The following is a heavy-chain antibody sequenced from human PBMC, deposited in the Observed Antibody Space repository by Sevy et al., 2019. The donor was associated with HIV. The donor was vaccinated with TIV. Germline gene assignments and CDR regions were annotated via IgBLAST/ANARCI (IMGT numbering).Heavy chain of an antibody. J-gene: IGHJ4*02. V-gene: IGHV3-21*01. D-gene: IGHD4-17*01. Sequence: GGSLRLSCAASGFTFISYSMNWVRQAPGKGLEWVSSISSSSSYIYYADSVKGRFTISRDNAKNSLYLQMNSLRAEDTAVYYCARGTVTELRVDYWGQGTLVTVSS. CDR2: ISSSSSYI. CDR1: GFTFISYS. CDR3: ARGTVTELRVDY.